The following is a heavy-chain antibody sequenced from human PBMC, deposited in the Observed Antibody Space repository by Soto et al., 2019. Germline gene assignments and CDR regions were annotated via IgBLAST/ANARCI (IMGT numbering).Heavy chain of an antibody. V-gene: IGHV3-11*06. CDR1: GFTFNDYH. D-gene: IGHD3-22*01. J-gene: IGHJ4*02. Sequence: PVGSLRLSCAASGFTFNDYHMSWIRQAPGKGLEWVSYISNSGSHTNYADSVKGRFTISRDNAKNSLYLQMNSLRAEDTAVYYCATHYYDSRGYYLFDYWGQGTLVTVSS. CDR3: ATHYYDSRGYYLFDY. CDR2: ISNSGSHT.